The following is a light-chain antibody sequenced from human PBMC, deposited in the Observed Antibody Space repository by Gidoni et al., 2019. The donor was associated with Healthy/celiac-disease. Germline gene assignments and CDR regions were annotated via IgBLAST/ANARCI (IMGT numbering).Light chain of an antibody. Sequence: SYELTQPPSVYVPPGQTASITCSGEKLGDKYACWYQQKPGQSPVLVIYQDSKRPSGIPERFSGSNSGNTATLTISGTQAMDEADYYCQAWDSSTVVFGGGTKLTVL. CDR1: KLGDKY. V-gene: IGLV3-1*01. CDR3: QAWDSSTVV. CDR2: QDS. J-gene: IGLJ2*01.